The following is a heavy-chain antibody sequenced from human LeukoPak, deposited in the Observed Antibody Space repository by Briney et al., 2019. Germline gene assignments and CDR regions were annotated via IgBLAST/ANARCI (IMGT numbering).Heavy chain of an antibody. CDR3: AKSGRQWSDYYNMDV. V-gene: IGHV3-33*06. Sequence: GGSLRLSCAASGFTFSSYGMHWVRQAPGKGLEWVAVIWYDGSLKYYADSVKGRFTISRDNSKNTLYLQMNSLRAEDTAVYYCAKSGRQWSDYYNMDVWGKGTTVTVSS. J-gene: IGHJ6*03. D-gene: IGHD6-19*01. CDR2: IWYDGSLK. CDR1: GFTFSSYG.